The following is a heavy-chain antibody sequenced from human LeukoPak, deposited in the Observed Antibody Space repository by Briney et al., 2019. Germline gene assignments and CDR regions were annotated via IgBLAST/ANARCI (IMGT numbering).Heavy chain of an antibody. V-gene: IGHV3-11*01. CDR2: ISSSGSTI. D-gene: IGHD1-26*01. Sequence: GGSLRLSCAASGFTFSDYYKSWIRQAPGKGLEWVSYISSSGSTIYYADSVKGRFTISRDNAKNSLYLQMNSLRAEDTAVYYCARGGALSGSYWGNYYYYGMDVWGQGTTVTVSS. J-gene: IGHJ6*02. CDR3: ARGGALSGSYWGNYYYYGMDV. CDR1: GFTFSDYY.